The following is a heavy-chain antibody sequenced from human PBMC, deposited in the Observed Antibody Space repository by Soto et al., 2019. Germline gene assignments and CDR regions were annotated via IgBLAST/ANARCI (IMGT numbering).Heavy chain of an antibody. D-gene: IGHD5-18*01. CDR3: ARGWVQLYYYYGMDV. Sequence: ASVKVSCKASGYTFTSYDINWVRQATGQGLEWMGIINPSGGSTSYAQKFQGRVTMTRDTSTSTVYMELSSLRSEDTAVYYCARGWVQLYYYYGMDVWGHGPTVTVS. CDR1: GYTFTSYD. CDR2: INPSGGST. J-gene: IGHJ6*02. V-gene: IGHV1-46*01.